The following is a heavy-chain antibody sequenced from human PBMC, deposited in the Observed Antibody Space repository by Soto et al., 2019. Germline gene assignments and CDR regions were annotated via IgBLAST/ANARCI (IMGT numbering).Heavy chain of an antibody. CDR2: INPNTGGT. Sequence: VKVSCKASGYSFIDYYIHWVRQAPGQGLEWMGWINPNTGGTNSAQKFQDWVTMTRDTSTSTAYMEVGRVRSDDTAIYYCARSPSRDHTFDYWGQGTLVPVSS. V-gene: IGHV1-2*04. D-gene: IGHD2-21*01. J-gene: IGHJ4*02. CDR1: GYSFIDYY. CDR3: ARSPSRDHTFDY.